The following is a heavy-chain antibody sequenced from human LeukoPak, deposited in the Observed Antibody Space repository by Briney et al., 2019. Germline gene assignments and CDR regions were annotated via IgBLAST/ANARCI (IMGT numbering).Heavy chain of an antibody. Sequence: SETLSLTCTVSGGSIGSSSYYWGWIRQPPGKGLEWIGSIYYSGSTYYNPSLKSRVTISVDTSKNQFSLKLSSVTAADTAVYYCARTSNYYYDSSGYFDYWGQGTLVTVSS. V-gene: IGHV4-39*07. D-gene: IGHD3-22*01. CDR3: ARTSNYYYDSSGYFDY. CDR1: GGSIGSSSYY. J-gene: IGHJ4*02. CDR2: IYYSGST.